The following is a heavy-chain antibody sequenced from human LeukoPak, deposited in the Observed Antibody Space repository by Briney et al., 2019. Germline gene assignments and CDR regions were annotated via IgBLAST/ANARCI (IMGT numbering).Heavy chain of an antibody. CDR2: IDSKGGSI. Sequence: PGGSLRLSCAASGFTFDDYAMGWVRQAPGGGLEWVSGIDSKGGSIGYADSVKGRFTISGDNSQNTMHLQMNSLTADDTAMYYCARGGEDVQYLYTKRSFDIWGLGTMVTVSS. V-gene: IGHV3-20*04. J-gene: IGHJ3*02. CDR1: GFTFDDYA. CDR3: ARGGEDVQYLYTKRSFDI. D-gene: IGHD3-10*01.